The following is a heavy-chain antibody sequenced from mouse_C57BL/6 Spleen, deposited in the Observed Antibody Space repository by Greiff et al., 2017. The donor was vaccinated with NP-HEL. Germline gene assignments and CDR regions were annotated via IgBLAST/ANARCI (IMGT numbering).Heavy chain of an antibody. CDR2: INYDGSST. CDR1: GFTFSDYY. J-gene: IGHJ4*01. V-gene: IGHV5-16*01. Sequence: EVQLVESEGGLVQPGSSMKLSCTASGFTFSDYYMAWVRQVPEKGLEWVANINYDGSSTYYLDSLKSRFIISRDNAKNILYLQMSSLTSEDTATYYCARYCIWAMDYWGQGTSVTVSS. CDR3: ARYCIWAMDY.